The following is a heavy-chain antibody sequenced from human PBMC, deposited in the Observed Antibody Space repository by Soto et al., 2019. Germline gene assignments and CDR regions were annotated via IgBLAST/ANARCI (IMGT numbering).Heavy chain of an antibody. D-gene: IGHD2-21*02. V-gene: IGHV1-46*01. J-gene: IGHJ4*02. CDR2: INPGGGRT. CDR3: ARGPSCRGNCYLFAY. CDR1: GYTFTSYY. Sequence: QVQRVQSGAEVTKPGASVKLSCKASGYTFTSYYIYWVRQAPGQGLEWVAMINPGGGRTKKAQMFQGRVPLTRDTSTGTVDMELSSLTSADTAVYYCARGPSCRGNCYLFAYWGQGSLVTVSS.